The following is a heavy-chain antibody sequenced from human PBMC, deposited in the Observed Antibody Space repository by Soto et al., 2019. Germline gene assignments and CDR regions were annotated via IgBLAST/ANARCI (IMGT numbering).Heavy chain of an antibody. D-gene: IGHD3-3*01. CDR2: ISAYNGNT. CDR1: GYTFTSYG. J-gene: IGHJ6*02. CDR3: ARAKITIFGVVITDYYYGMDV. V-gene: IGHV1-18*01. Sequence: ASVKVSCKASGYTFTSYGISWVRQAPGQGLEWMGWISAYNGNTNYAQKLQGRVTMTTDTSTSTAYMELGSLRSDDTAVYYCARAKITIFGVVITDYYYGMDVWGQGTTVTVSS.